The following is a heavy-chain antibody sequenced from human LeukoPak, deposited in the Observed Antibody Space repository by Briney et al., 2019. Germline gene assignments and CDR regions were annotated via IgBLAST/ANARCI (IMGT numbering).Heavy chain of an antibody. J-gene: IGHJ4*02. CDR2: MNPNSGNT. CDR3: ARASSYDYVWGSYRYKEIFDY. Sequence: ASVKVSCTASGYTFTSYDINWVRQATGQGLEWMGWMNPNSGNTVYAQKFQGRVTMTRNTSISTAYMELSSLRSEDTAVYYFARASSYDYVWGSYRYKEIFDYWGQGTLVTVSS. CDR1: GYTFTSYD. V-gene: IGHV1-8*01. D-gene: IGHD3-16*02.